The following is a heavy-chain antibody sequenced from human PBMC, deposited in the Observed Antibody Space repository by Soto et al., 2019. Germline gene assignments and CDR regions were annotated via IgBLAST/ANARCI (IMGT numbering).Heavy chain of an antibody. D-gene: IGHD3-16*02. Sequence: QITLKESGPTLVKPTQTLTLTCTFSGFSLSTTGMGVGWIRQPPGKALEWLALIYWNNDKRYSPSLKSRLNITMDTSKNQVVLTMTNMDPVDTATYYCAHRRKIYYSVWGDYHNDCFDFWGQGSLVTVSS. V-gene: IGHV2-5*01. J-gene: IGHJ4*02. CDR1: GFSLSTTGMG. CDR3: AHRRKIYYSVWGDYHNDCFDF. CDR2: IYWNNDK.